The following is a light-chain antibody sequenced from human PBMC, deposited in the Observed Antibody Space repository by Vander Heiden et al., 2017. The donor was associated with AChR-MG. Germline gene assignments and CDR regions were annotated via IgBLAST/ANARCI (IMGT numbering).Light chain of an antibody. Sequence: EIVLTQSPATLSLSPGERATLSRRASQSVSNYLAWYQQKPGQAPRLLIYDASNRATGIPARFSGSGSGTDYTLTISSLEPEDFAVYYCQQRSNWPITFGQGTRLEIK. CDR3: QQRSNWPIT. CDR2: DAS. CDR1: QSVSNY. V-gene: IGKV3-11*01. J-gene: IGKJ5*01.